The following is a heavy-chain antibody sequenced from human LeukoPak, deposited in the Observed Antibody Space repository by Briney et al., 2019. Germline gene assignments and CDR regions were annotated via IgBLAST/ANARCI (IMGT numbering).Heavy chain of an antibody. CDR2: ISWNSGSI. Sequence: GGSLRLSCAASGFTFDDYAMHWVRQAPGKGLEWVSGISWNSGSIGYADSVKGRFTISRDNAKNSLYLLMNSLRAEDTAVYYCAGDQQQQLPYYFDYWGQGTLVTVSS. CDR3: AGDQQQQLPYYFDY. CDR1: GFTFDDYA. J-gene: IGHJ4*02. V-gene: IGHV3-9*01. D-gene: IGHD6-13*01.